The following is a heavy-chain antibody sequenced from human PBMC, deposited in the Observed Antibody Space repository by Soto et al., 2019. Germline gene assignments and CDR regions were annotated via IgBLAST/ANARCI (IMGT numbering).Heavy chain of an antibody. CDR1: GFTFSSYA. Sequence: EVQLLESGGGLVQPGGSLRLSCAASGFTFSSYAMNWVRQAPGKALEWVSVISGSGGSTYYADAVKGRFTISRDNSKNTLYLQMNSLRAEDTAVYYCAKRTVGWYFDLWGRGTLVTVSS. CDR3: AKRTVGWYFDL. CDR2: ISGSGGST. J-gene: IGHJ2*01. V-gene: IGHV3-23*01. D-gene: IGHD4-17*01.